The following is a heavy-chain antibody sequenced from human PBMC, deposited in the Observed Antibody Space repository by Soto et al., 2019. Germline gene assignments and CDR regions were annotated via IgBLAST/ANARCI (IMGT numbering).Heavy chain of an antibody. Sequence: EVQLVESGGGLVQPGRSLRLSCAASGFTFDDYAMHWVRQAPGKGLEWVSGISWNSGSRGYADSVMGRFTISRDNPKNSLSLQMNSLRPEDTALYYCTKARGLTGAKFDSWGQGTLVIVSS. CDR2: ISWNSGSR. V-gene: IGHV3-9*01. CDR1: GFTFDDYA. D-gene: IGHD3-10*01. J-gene: IGHJ4*02. CDR3: TKARGLTGAKFDS.